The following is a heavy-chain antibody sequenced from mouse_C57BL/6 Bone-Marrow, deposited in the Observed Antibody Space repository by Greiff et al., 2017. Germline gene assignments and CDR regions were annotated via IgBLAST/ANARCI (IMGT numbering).Heavy chain of an antibody. CDR2: IAPANGNT. Sequence: VQLKQSVAELVRPGASVKLSCTASGFNIKNTYMHWVKQRPEQGLEWIGRIAPANGNTKYAPKFQGKATITADTSSNTAYLQLSSLTSEDTAIYYCASDYYGSSRSDVWGTGTTVTVSS. D-gene: IGHD1-1*01. V-gene: IGHV14-3*01. CDR1: GFNIKNTY. J-gene: IGHJ1*03. CDR3: ASDYYGSSRSDV.